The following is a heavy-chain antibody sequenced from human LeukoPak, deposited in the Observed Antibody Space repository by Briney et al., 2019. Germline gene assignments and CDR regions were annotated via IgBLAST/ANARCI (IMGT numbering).Heavy chain of an antibody. J-gene: IGHJ5*02. V-gene: IGHV4-4*07. Sequence: SETLSLTCTVSGGSISSSYWSWIRQPAGKGLEWIGRIYTSGSTNYNPSLKSRVTMSVDTSKNQFSLKLSSVTAADTAVYYCARVTRSSSYEYWFDPWGQGTLVTVSS. D-gene: IGHD6-6*01. CDR2: IYTSGST. CDR1: GGSISSSY. CDR3: ARVTRSSSYEYWFDP.